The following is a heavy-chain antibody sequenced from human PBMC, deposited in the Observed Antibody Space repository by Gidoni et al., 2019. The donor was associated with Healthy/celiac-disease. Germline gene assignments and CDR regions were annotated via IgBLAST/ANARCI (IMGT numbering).Heavy chain of an antibody. V-gene: IGHV1-69*01. CDR2: IIPIFGTA. J-gene: IGHJ4*02. CDR3: ALSVDTAMVIFDY. CDR1: GGNFSSYA. Sequence: QVQLVQAGAEVKKPGSSVKVSGKASGGNFSSYAISWVRPAPGQGLEWMGGIIPIFGTANYAQKFQGRVTITADESTSTAYMELSSLRSEDTAVYYCALSVDTAMVIFDYWGQGTLVTVSS. D-gene: IGHD5-18*01.